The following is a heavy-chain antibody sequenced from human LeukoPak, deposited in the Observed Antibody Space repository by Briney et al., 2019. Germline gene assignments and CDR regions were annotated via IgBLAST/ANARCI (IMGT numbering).Heavy chain of an antibody. CDR2: ISADDGNT. D-gene: IGHD6-13*01. CDR3: ARRVAAGIRSIFRFGP. V-gene: IGHV1-18*01. J-gene: IGHJ5*02. Sequence: ASVKVSCKASGYTFTSYGITWVRQAPGQGLEWMGWISADDGNTDYAQNFQGRVTMTTGTSTSTAYMELRSLRSDDTAVYYCARRVAAGIRSIFRFGPWGQGTLVSVSS. CDR1: GYTFTSYG.